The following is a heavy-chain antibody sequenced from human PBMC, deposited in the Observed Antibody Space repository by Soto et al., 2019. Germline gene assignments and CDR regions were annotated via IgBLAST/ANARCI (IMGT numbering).Heavy chain of an antibody. J-gene: IGHJ6*02. CDR3: AKDIRLAGAAGNYYYGMDV. Sequence: PGGSLRLSCAASGFTFDDYAMHWVRQAPGQGLEWVSSISWNSGGINYADSVKGRFTISRDNAKNSLFLQMNSLRVEDTALYYCAKDIRLAGAAGNYYYGMDVWGQGTTVTVSS. D-gene: IGHD6-13*01. CDR2: ISWNSGGI. V-gene: IGHV3-9*01. CDR1: GFTFDDYA.